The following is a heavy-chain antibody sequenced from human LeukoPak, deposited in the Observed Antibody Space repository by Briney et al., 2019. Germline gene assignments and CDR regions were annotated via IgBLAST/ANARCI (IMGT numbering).Heavy chain of an antibody. CDR1: GGTFSSYA. Sequence: ASVKVSCKASGGTFSSYAISWVRQAPGHGLEWMGGIIPIFGTANYAQKFQGRVTITADESTSTAYMELSSLRSEDTAVYYCARDSNLGYCSSTSCFKRPRERFDPWGQGTLVTVSS. V-gene: IGHV1-69*13. CDR2: IIPIFGTA. CDR3: ARDSNLGYCSSTSCFKRPRERFDP. J-gene: IGHJ5*02. D-gene: IGHD2-2*01.